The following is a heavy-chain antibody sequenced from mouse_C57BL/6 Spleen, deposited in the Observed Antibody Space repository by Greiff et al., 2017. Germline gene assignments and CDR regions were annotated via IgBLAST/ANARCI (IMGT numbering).Heavy chain of an antibody. V-gene: IGHV1-61*01. CDR3: ARGDYYAMDY. J-gene: IGHJ4*01. Sequence: QVQLQQPGAELVRPGSSVKLSCKASGYTFTSYWMDWVKQRPGQGLEWIGNIYPSDSETHYNQKFKDKATLTVDKSSSKAYMQLSRLTSEDSAVYYCARGDYYAMDYWGQGTSVTVSS. CDR2: IYPSDSET. CDR1: GYTFTSYW.